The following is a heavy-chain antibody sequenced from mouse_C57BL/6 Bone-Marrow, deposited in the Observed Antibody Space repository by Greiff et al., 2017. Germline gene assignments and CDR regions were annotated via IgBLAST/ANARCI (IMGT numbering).Heavy chain of an antibody. Sequence: QGVESGGGLVKPGGSLKLSCAASGFTFRSYAMSWVRQTPEKRLEWVATISDGGSYTYYPDNVKGRFTISRDNAKNNLYLQMSHLKSEDTAMYYCSRDPWFAYWGQGTLVTVSA. CDR3: SRDPWFAY. V-gene: IGHV5-4*01. CDR2: ISDGGSYT. J-gene: IGHJ3*01. CDR1: GFTFRSYA.